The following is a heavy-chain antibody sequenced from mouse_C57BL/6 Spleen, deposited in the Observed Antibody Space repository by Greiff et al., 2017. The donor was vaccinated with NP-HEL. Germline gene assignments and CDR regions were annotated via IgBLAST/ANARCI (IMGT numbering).Heavy chain of an antibody. CDR1: GYTFTSYW. V-gene: IGHV1-52*01. CDR2: IDPSDSET. D-gene: IGHD1-1*02. CDR3: ARSNYGLDYYAMDY. Sequence: QVQLQQPGAELVRPGSSVKLSCKASGYTFTSYWMHWVKQRPIQGLEWIGNIDPSDSETHYNQKFKDKATLTVDKSSSTAYMQLSSLTSEDSAVYYCARSNYGLDYYAMDYWGQGTSVTVSS. J-gene: IGHJ4*01.